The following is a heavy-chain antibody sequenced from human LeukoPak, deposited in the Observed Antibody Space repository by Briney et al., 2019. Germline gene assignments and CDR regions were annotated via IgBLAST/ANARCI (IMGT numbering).Heavy chain of an antibody. CDR3: ARGLGGYHSHRSPSPYYFGY. CDR1: GFTFHNYW. CDR2: IRGDGNEN. Sequence: PGGSLRLSCAASGFTFHNYWMTWVRQAPGKGLEWVATIRGDGNENFHVDSVKGRFTISRDNANNSLHLQMNSLRVDDTAVYYCARGLGGYHSHRSPSPYYFGYWGQGTLVTVSS. D-gene: IGHD6-25*01. V-gene: IGHV3-7*01. J-gene: IGHJ4*02.